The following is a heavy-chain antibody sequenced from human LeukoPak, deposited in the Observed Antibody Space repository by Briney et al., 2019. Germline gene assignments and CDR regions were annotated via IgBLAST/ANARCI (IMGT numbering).Heavy chain of an antibody. Sequence: SQTLSLTCALSGDSVSSNSAAWNWVRQSPSRGLEWLGSTYYRSKLYNDYAGGVKSLITIKPDTSKNQFSLQLNSVTPEHTAVYYCARAVIAVAGTNYYYYGMDVWGKGTTVTVSS. D-gene: IGHD6-19*01. V-gene: IGHV6-1*01. CDR2: TYYRSKLYN. CDR3: ARAVIAVAGTNYYYYGMDV. CDR1: GDSVSSNSAA. J-gene: IGHJ6*04.